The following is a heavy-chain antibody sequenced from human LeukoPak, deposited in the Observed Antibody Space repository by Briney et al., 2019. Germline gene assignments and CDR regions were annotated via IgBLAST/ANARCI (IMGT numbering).Heavy chain of an antibody. Sequence: SETLSLTCTVSGGSISSYYWSWIRQPPGKGLEWIGYIYYSGSTNYNPSLKSRVTISVDTSKNQFSLKLSSVTAADTAVYYCARAGGWYRTSGSFDYWGQGTLVTVSS. J-gene: IGHJ4*02. CDR3: ARAGGWYRTSGSFDY. D-gene: IGHD6-19*01. CDR1: GGSISSYY. V-gene: IGHV4-59*12. CDR2: IYYSGST.